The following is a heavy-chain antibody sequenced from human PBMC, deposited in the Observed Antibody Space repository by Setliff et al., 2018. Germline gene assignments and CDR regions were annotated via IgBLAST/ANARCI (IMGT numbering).Heavy chain of an antibody. V-gene: IGHV1-8*02. Sequence: GASVKVSCKASGYTFTSDDINWVRQATGQGLEWMGWMNPNSGNTGYAQKFQGRVTMTRNTSMSTAYMEPSSLRSEDTAIYYCVRGGRAMGYCSGGTCLENAFDIWGQGTMVT. D-gene: IGHD2-15*01. CDR2: MNPNSGNT. CDR1: GYTFTSDD. CDR3: VRGGRAMGYCSGGTCLENAFDI. J-gene: IGHJ3*02.